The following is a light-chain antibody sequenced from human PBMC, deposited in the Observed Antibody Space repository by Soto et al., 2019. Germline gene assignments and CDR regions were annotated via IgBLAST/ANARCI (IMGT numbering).Light chain of an antibody. J-gene: IGKJ1*01. CDR3: QQCANWPPKWS. CDR2: GAS. CDR1: QSVPSSH. V-gene: IGKV3-20*01. Sequence: EIVLTQSPGTLSLAPGERVTLSCRASQSVPSSHLGWYQQKPGQAPRLLVYGASTRATGIPDRFSGSGSGTDFTLIISRLEPEDFAVYYCQQCANWPPKWSFGQGTKVEIK.